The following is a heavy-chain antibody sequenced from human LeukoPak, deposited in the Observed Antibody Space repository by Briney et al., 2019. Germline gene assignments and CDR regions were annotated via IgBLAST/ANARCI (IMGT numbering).Heavy chain of an antibody. Sequence: SETLSLTCTVSGGSISSYYWSWIRQPPGKGLEWIGYIYYSGSTYYNPSLKSRVTISVDTSKNQFSLKLSSVTAADTAVYYCARVKWWAFDIWGQGTMVTVSS. CDR3: ARVKWWAFDI. D-gene: IGHD2-15*01. CDR2: IYYSGST. CDR1: GGSISSYY. J-gene: IGHJ3*02. V-gene: IGHV4-59*12.